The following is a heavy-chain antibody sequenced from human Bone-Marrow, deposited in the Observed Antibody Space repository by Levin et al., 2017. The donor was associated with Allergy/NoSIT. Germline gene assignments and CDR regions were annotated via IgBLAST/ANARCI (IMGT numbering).Heavy chain of an antibody. Sequence: SETLSLTCAVSGYSISSDYYWGWIRQPPGKGLEWIGNIHETGSTKYNPSLKSRVTISVDTSKNQFSLQLNSVTAADTAVYFCAREYYVDVWGKGNTVTVSS. CDR3: AREYYVDV. CDR1: GYSISSDYY. V-gene: IGHV4-38-2*02. J-gene: IGHJ6*03. CDR2: IHETGST.